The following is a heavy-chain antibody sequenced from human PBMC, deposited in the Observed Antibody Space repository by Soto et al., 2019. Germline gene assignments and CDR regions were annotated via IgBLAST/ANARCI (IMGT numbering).Heavy chain of an antibody. Sequence: QVQLVQSGAEVKKPGSSVKVSCKASGGTFSSYTISWVRQAPGQGLEWMGRIIPILGIANYAQKFQGRVTITADKSTSTAYMELSSLSSEDTAVYYCTIPESGEGVATLFDSWGQGTLVTVSS. V-gene: IGHV1-69*02. J-gene: IGHJ4*02. D-gene: IGHD5-12*01. CDR2: IIPILGIA. CDR3: TIPESGEGVATLFDS. CDR1: GGTFSSYT.